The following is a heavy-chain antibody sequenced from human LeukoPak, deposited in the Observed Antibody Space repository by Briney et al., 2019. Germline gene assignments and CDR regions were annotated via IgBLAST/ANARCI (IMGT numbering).Heavy chain of an antibody. Sequence: GESLKISCQGSGYSFTSYWISWVCQMPRKGLEWMGRIDPSGSYTNYSPSFQGHVTISADKSISTAYLQWSSLKASDTAMYYCARPAGYYDSSGYYDQDAFDIWGQGTMVTVSS. D-gene: IGHD3-22*01. V-gene: IGHV5-10-1*01. CDR2: IDPSGSYT. CDR3: ARPAGYYDSSGYYDQDAFDI. J-gene: IGHJ3*02. CDR1: GYSFTSYW.